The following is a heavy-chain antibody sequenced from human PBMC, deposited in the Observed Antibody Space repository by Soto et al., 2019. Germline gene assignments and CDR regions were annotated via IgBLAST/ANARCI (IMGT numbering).Heavy chain of an antibody. J-gene: IGHJ4*02. CDR3: AKVLSSTSRSGFDY. CDR2: ISGSGGST. D-gene: IGHD2-2*01. V-gene: IGHV3-23*01. CDR1: GFTFSSCA. Sequence: GGSLRLSCAASGFTFSSCAMSWVRQAPGKGLEWVSAISGSGGSTYYADSVKGRFTISRDNSKNTLYLQMNSLRAEDTAVYYCAKVLSSTSRSGFDYWGQGTLVTVSS.